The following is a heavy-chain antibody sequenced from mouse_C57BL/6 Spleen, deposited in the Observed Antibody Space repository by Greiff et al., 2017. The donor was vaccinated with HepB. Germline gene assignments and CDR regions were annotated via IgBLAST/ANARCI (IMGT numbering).Heavy chain of an antibody. CDR3: ARTQGHWYFDV. CDR2: ISSGISTI. V-gene: IGHV5-17*01. J-gene: IGHJ1*03. CDR1: GFTFSDYG. Sequence: EVQLVESGGGLVKPGGSLKLSCAASGFTFSDYGMHWVRQAPKKGLEWVAYISSGISTIYYADTVKGRFTISRDNAKNTLFLQMTSLRSEDTAMYYCARTQGHWYFDVWGTGTTVTVSS.